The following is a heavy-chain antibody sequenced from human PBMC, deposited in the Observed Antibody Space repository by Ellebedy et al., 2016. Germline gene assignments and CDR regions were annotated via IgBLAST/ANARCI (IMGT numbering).Heavy chain of an antibody. V-gene: IGHV4-39*07. CDR1: GGSVSSDY. D-gene: IGHD1-26*01. CDR2: IYYSGST. Sequence: SETLSLTCNVSGGSVSSDYWNWIRRPPGKGLEWIGSIYYSGSTYYNPSLKSRVTISVDTSKNQYSLKLSSVTAADTALYYCAKAFGWELLQGFDYWGQGTLVTVSS. CDR3: AKAFGWELLQGFDY. J-gene: IGHJ4*02.